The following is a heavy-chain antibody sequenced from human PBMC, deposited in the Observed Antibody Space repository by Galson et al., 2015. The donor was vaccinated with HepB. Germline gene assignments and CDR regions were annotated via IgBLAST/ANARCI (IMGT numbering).Heavy chain of an antibody. CDR1: GGTFSSYA. J-gene: IGHJ4*02. CDR3: ARVHGSSPSFYDFDY. CDR2: IIPIFGTA. V-gene: IGHV1-69*05. D-gene: IGHD2-2*01. Sequence: SVKVSCKASGGTFSSYAISWVRQAPGQGLEWMGGIIPIFGTANYAQTFQGRVTMTRDTSISTAYMELSRLRSDDTAVYDCARVHGSSPSFYDFDYWGQGTLVTVSS.